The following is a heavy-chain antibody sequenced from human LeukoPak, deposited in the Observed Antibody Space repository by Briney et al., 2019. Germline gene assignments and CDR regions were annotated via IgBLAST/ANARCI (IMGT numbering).Heavy chain of an antibody. CDR2: ISWNSGSI. CDR3: AKDRTGDFWSGYPDY. Sequence: GGSLRLSCAASGFTFDDYAMHWVRQAPGKGLEWVSGISWNSGSIGYADSVKGRLTISRDNAKNSLYLQMNSLRAEDTALYYCAKDRTGDFWSGYPDYWGQGTLVTVSS. J-gene: IGHJ4*02. CDR1: GFTFDDYA. D-gene: IGHD3-3*01. V-gene: IGHV3-9*01.